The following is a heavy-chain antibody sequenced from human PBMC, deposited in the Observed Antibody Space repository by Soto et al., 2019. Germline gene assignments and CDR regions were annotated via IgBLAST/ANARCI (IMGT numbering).Heavy chain of an antibody. CDR3: ASSQAGYSGD. CDR2: ISPSSSYI. Sequence: EVHLVESGGGLVKPGGSLRLSCAASGFTFSGYSMSWVRQAPGKGLEWVSSISPSSSYIYSADSVKGRFTISRDNAKNSLYLQMNSLRAEDTAVYYCASSQAGYSGDWGQGTLVTVSS. V-gene: IGHV3-21*01. J-gene: IGHJ4*02. D-gene: IGHD5-12*01. CDR1: GFTFSGYS.